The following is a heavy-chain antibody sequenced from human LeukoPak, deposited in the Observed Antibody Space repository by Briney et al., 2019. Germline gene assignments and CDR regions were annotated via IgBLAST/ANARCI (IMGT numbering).Heavy chain of an antibody. V-gene: IGHV3-49*04. CDR1: GFTFSSYA. Sequence: GGSLRLSCAASGFTFSSYAMSWVRQAPGKGLEWVSFIRSEAYGQTTEYAASVKDRFTISRDNSKGIVYLQMNSLKTEDTAKYYCARGPIYLWIYYGMDVWGQGTTVIVSS. D-gene: IGHD3-9*01. CDR2: IRSEAYGQTT. J-gene: IGHJ6*02. CDR3: ARGPIYLWIYYGMDV.